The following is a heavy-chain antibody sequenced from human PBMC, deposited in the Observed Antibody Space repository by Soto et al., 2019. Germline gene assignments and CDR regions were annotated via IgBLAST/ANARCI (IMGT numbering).Heavy chain of an antibody. CDR1: GGSISTFY. Sequence: SETLSLTCTRFGGSISTFYRSRIRQPPGKGREWSGYIYYSGSTNYNPSLKSRVTISVDTSKNQFSLKLSSVTAADTAVYYCAGSDVLRYFDWLAYWGQGTLVTVS. D-gene: IGHD3-9*01. CDR2: IYYSGST. CDR3: AGSDVLRYFDWLAY. V-gene: IGHV4-59*08. J-gene: IGHJ4*02.